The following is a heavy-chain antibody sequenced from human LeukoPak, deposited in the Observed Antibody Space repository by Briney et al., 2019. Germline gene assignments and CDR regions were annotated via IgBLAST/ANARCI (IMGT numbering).Heavy chain of an antibody. V-gene: IGHV3-7*01. CDR3: ATTFPGIAVAGTGY. CDR1: GFTFSIYW. D-gene: IGHD6-19*01. J-gene: IGHJ4*02. CDR2: IKQDGSEK. Sequence: GGSLRLSCAASGFTFSIYWMSWVRQAPGKGLEWVTNIKQDGSEKYYVDSVKGRFTISRDNAKNSLYLQMNSLRAEDTAVYYCATTFPGIAVAGTGYWGQGTLVTVSS.